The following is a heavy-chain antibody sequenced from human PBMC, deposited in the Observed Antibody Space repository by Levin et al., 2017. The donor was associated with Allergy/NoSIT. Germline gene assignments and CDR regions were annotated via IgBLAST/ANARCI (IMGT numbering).Heavy chain of an antibody. CDR2: INPNSGGT. J-gene: IGHJ6*02. CDR1: GYTFTGYY. D-gene: IGHD3-22*01. Sequence: ASVKVSCKASGYTFTGYYMHWVRQAPGQGLEWMGWINPNSGGTNYAQKFQGRVTMTRDTSISTAYMELSRLRSDDTAVYYCARAPPGIVVVIGLHNYYGMDVWGQGTTVTVSS. V-gene: IGHV1-2*02. CDR3: ARAPPGIVVVIGLHNYYGMDV.